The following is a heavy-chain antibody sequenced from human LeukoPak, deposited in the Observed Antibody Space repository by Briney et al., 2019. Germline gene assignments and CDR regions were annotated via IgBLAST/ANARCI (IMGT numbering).Heavy chain of an antibody. V-gene: IGHV5-51*01. D-gene: IGHD6-13*01. CDR2: IYPGDSDT. Sequence: GESLKISCKGSGYSFTSYWIGWVRQMLGKGLEWMGIIYPGDSDTRYSPSFQGQVTISADKSISTAYLQWSSLKASDTAMYYCARTDSSSWYEYYFDYWGQGTLVTVSS. J-gene: IGHJ4*02. CDR1: GYSFTSYW. CDR3: ARTDSSSWYEYYFDY.